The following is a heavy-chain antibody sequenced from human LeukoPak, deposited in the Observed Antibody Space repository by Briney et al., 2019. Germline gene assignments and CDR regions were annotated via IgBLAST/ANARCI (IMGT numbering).Heavy chain of an antibody. J-gene: IGHJ4*02. D-gene: IGHD1-26*01. CDR3: ARDLVDGVGAPGAY. Sequence: GASVKVSCKASGGTFSSYAISWVRQAPGQGLEWMGGIIPIFGTANYAQKFQGRVTITADESTSTAYMELSSLRSEDTAVFYCARDLVDGVGAPGAYWGQGAVVTVSS. V-gene: IGHV1-69*13. CDR2: IIPIFGTA. CDR1: GGTFSSYA.